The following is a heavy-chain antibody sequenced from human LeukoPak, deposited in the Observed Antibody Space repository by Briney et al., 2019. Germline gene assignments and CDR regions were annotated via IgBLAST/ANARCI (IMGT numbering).Heavy chain of an antibody. Sequence: PGSSLRLSCAASGFTFDDYAMHWVRQAPGKGLEWVSGISWNSGSIGYADSVKGRFTISRDNAKNSLYLQMNSLRAEDTALYYCAKDTGAMADNWFDPWGQGTLVTVSS. D-gene: IGHD5-18*01. CDR3: AKDTGAMADNWFDP. CDR2: ISWNSGSI. CDR1: GFTFDDYA. J-gene: IGHJ5*02. V-gene: IGHV3-9*01.